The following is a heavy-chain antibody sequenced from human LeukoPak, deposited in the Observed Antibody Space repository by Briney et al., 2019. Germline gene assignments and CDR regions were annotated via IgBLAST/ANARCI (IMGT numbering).Heavy chain of an antibody. D-gene: IGHD7-27*01. Sequence: ASVKVPCKASGYTFTGYYMHWVRQAPGQGLEWMGWINPNSGGTNYAQKFQGRATMTRDTSISTAYMELSRLRSDDTAVYYCARRTGFFDAFDIWGQGTMVTVSS. J-gene: IGHJ3*02. CDR3: ARRTGFFDAFDI. CDR1: GYTFTGYY. V-gene: IGHV1-2*02. CDR2: INPNSGGT.